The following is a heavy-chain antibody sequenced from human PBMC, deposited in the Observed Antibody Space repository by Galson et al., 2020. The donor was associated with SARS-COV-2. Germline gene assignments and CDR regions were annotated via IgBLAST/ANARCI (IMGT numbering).Heavy chain of an antibody. Sequence: SETLSLNCTVSGGSISSGGYYWSWIRQHPGKGLEWIGYIYYSGSTYYNPSLKSRVTISVDTSKNQFSLKLSSVTAADTAVYYCARVLADGFYWYFDLWGRGTLVTVSS. V-gene: IGHV4-31*03. CDR1: GGSISSGGYY. CDR3: ARVLADGFYWYFDL. CDR2: IYYSGST. D-gene: IGHD2-2*03. J-gene: IGHJ2*01.